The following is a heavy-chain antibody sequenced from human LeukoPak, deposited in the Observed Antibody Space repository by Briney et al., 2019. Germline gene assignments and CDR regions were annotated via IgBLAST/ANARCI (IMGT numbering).Heavy chain of an antibody. CDR3: ARGQPYSSSSFYGMDV. D-gene: IGHD6-6*01. CDR2: ISSSSSYI. V-gene: IGHV3-21*01. CDR1: GFTFSSYS. Sequence: GGSLRLSCAGSGFTFSSYSMNWVRQAPGKGLEWVSSISSSSSYIYYADSVKGRFTISRDNAKNSLYLQMNSLRAEDTAVYYCARGQPYSSSSFYGMDVWGQGTTVTVSS. J-gene: IGHJ6*02.